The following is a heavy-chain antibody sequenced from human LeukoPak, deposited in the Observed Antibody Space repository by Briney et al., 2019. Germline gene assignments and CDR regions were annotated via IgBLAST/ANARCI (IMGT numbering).Heavy chain of an antibody. D-gene: IGHD3-3*01. CDR3: AKATAIFGVVIYNAFDI. V-gene: IGHV3-30*02. CDR2: IRYDGSNK. Sequence: PGGSLRLSCAASGFTFSSYGMHWVRQAPDKGLEWVAFIRYDGSNKYYADSVKGRFTISRDNSKNTLYLQMNSLRAEDTAVYYCAKATAIFGVVIYNAFDIWGQGTMVTVPS. CDR1: GFTFSSYG. J-gene: IGHJ3*02.